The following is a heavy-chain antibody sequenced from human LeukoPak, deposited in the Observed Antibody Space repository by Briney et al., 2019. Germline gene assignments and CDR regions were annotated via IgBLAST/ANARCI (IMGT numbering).Heavy chain of an antibody. D-gene: IGHD2/OR15-2a*01. CDR1: GFTVSSNY. J-gene: IGHJ4*02. CDR2: IYSDDNT. CDR3: ARELFSMVGY. Sequence: PGGSLRLSCAASGFTVSSNYMSWVRQAPGKGLEWVSVIYSDDNTYYADSVKGRFTISRDNSKNTLYLQMNSLRAEDTAVYYCARELFSMVGYWGQGTLVTVSS. V-gene: IGHV3-66*01.